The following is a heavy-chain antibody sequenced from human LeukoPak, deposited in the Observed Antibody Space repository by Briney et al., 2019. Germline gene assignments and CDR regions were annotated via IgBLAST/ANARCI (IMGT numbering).Heavy chain of an antibody. V-gene: IGHV1-18*01. CDR2: ISAYNGNT. CDR1: GYTFTSYG. CDR3: ARDSLRFGELAYDY. J-gene: IGHJ4*02. Sequence: GASVKVSCKASGYTFTSYGISWVRQAPGQGLEWMGWISAYNGNTNYAQKLQGRVTMTTDTSTSTAYMELRSLRSDDTAVYYCARDSLRFGELAYDYWGQGTLVTVSS. D-gene: IGHD3-10*01.